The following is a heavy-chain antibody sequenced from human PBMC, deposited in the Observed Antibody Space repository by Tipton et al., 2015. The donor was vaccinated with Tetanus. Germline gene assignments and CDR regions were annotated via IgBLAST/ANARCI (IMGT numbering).Heavy chain of an antibody. CDR1: GVSIADNSNY. Sequence: TLSLTCTVSGVSIADNSNYWGWIRQPPGKGLEWIGSIYESGDTYYIPSLKSRVTISVDTSKNQFSLNLNSMAAADTGVYYCARHQSGYFTPFDYWGQGNLVTVSS. CDR3: ARHQSGYFTPFDY. J-gene: IGHJ4*02. CDR2: IYESGDT. V-gene: IGHV4-39*01. D-gene: IGHD3-3*01.